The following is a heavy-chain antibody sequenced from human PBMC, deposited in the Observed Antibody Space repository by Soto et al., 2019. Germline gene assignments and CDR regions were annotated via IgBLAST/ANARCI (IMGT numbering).Heavy chain of an antibody. V-gene: IGHV3-64*01. J-gene: IGHJ3*01. D-gene: IGHD1-26*01. Sequence: PGGSLRLSCAASGFTFSSYAMHWVRQAPGKGLEYVSAISSNGGSTYYANSVKGRFTISRDNSKNTLYLQMGSLRDEDTAVYYCASGTSYTDAFDVWGQGTTVTVS. CDR1: GFTFSSYA. CDR2: ISSNGGST. CDR3: ASGTSYTDAFDV.